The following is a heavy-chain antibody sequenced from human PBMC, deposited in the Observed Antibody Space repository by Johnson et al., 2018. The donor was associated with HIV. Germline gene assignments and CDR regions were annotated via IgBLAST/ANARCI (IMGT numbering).Heavy chain of an antibody. Sequence: VQLVESGGGLVQPGGSLKFSCAASGFTFSGSAMNWVRQASGSGLEWVGRIRSNVNTYAPAYAASGNGRFIIARDDSKNTAYLQMNSLKTEDTAVYYCARPIARGASDIWGQGTMVTVSS. CDR2: IRSNVNTYAP. D-gene: IGHD3-10*01. J-gene: IGHJ3*02. CDR3: ARPIARGASDI. V-gene: IGHV3-73*02. CDR1: GFTFSGSA.